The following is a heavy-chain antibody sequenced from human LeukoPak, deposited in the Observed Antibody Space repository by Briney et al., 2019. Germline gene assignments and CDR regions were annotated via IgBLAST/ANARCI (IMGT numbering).Heavy chain of an antibody. Sequence: GGSLRLSCAASGFSFNSFSMNWVRQAPGRGLEWVSYITSSGTYIYYSDSVRGRFTISRDNARNSLYLQMDSLTAEDTAIYYCARVFDVDYFSATGYSDYWGQGVLVTVSS. CDR2: ITSSGTYI. J-gene: IGHJ4*02. CDR1: GFSFNSFS. CDR3: ARVFDVDYFSATGYSDY. V-gene: IGHV3-21*06. D-gene: IGHD2/OR15-2a*01.